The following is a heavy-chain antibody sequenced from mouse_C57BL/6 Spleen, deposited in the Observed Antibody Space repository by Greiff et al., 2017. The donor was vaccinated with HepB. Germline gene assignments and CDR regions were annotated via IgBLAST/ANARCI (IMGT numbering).Heavy chain of an antibody. CDR1: GYTFTSYW. D-gene: IGHD2-4*01. CDR2: IDPSDSYT. Sequence: QVQLQQPGAELVLPGASVKLSCKASGYTFTSYWMHWVKQRPGQGLEWIGEIDPSDSYTNYNQKFKGKSTLTVDKSSSTAYIQLSSLTSEDSAVYYCARKERLRWYFDVWGTGTTVTVSS. J-gene: IGHJ1*03. V-gene: IGHV1-69*01. CDR3: ARKERLRWYFDV.